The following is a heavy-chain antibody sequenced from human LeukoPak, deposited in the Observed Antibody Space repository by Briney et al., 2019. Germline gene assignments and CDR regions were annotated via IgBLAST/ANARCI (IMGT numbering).Heavy chain of an antibody. D-gene: IGHD4-17*01. CDR3: ARGDDYGDFHFDY. J-gene: IGHJ4*02. CDR1: GGSFSGYY. Sequence: SETLSLTCAVYGGSFSGYYWNWIRQPPGKGLEWIGEINHSGSTNYNTSLKSRVTISVDTSKKQFSLKLSSVTAADTAVYYCARGDDYGDFHFDYWGQGTLVTVSS. V-gene: IGHV4-34*01. CDR2: INHSGST.